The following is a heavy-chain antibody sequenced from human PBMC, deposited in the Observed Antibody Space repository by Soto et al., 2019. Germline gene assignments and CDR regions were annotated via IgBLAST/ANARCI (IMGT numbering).Heavy chain of an antibody. Sequence: PGGSLRLSCAASGFTFSSYSMNWVRQAPGKGLEWVSSISSSSSYIYYADSVKGRFTISRDNAKNSLYLQMNSLRAEDTAVYYCARDDGSGSIFSEYFQHWGQGTLVTVSS. CDR3: ARDDGSGSIFSEYFQH. D-gene: IGHD6-19*01. CDR1: GFTFSSYS. CDR2: ISSSSSYI. V-gene: IGHV3-21*01. J-gene: IGHJ1*01.